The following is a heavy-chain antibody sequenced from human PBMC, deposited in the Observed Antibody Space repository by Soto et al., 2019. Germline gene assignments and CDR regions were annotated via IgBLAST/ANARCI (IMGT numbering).Heavy chain of an antibody. V-gene: IGHV1-3*01. CDR3: ARAVAVPADFDY. D-gene: IGHD6-19*01. CDR1: GGTFSSYT. J-gene: IGHJ4*02. Sequence: ASVMVSCKASGGTFSSYTIRWGRQAPGQRLERMGWINASHGNTKYSQKFQGRVTITRDTSASTAYMELSSLRSEDTAVYYCARAVAVPADFDYWGQGTLVTVSS. CDR2: INASHGNT.